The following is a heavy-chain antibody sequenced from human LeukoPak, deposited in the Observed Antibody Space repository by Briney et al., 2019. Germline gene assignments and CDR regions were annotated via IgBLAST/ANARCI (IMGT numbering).Heavy chain of an antibody. CDR2: ISGSGGST. CDR3: ANGATNYCSSTSCSFDY. V-gene: IGHV3-23*01. D-gene: IGHD2-2*01. CDR1: GFTFSSYA. Sequence: GGSLRLSCAASGFTFSSYAMSWVRQAPGKGLEWVSAISGSGGSTYYADSVKGRFTISRDNSKNTLYLQMNSLRAEDTAVYYCANGATNYCSSTSCSFDYWGQGTLVTVSS. J-gene: IGHJ4*02.